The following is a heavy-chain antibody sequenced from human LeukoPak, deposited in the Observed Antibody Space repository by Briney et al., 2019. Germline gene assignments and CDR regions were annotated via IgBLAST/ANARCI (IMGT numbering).Heavy chain of an antibody. CDR1: GGSISSSSSY. V-gene: IGHV4-39*01. CDR3: ARVLAAAGNNWFDP. J-gene: IGHJ5*02. D-gene: IGHD6-13*01. CDR2: IYYSGSS. Sequence: SETLSLTCSVSGGSISSSSSYWGWIRQPPGKGLEWIGSIYYSGSSFDNPALKSRVTISVDTSKNQFSLKLSSVTAADTAVYYCARVLAAAGNNWFDPWGQGTLVTVSS.